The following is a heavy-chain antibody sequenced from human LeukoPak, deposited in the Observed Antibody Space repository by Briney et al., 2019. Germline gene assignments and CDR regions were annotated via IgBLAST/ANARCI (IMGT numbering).Heavy chain of an antibody. D-gene: IGHD6-19*01. CDR2: INPNSGDT. V-gene: IGHV1-2*02. J-gene: IGHJ4*02. Sequence: VASVKVSCKASGYTFTDYYIHWVRQAPGQGLEWMGWINPNSGDTDFAEKFQGRVTMTRDTSISTAYMELSRLRSDDTAVYYCAREGYGQGLGYWGQGTLVTVSS. CDR3: AREGYGQGLGY. CDR1: GYTFTDYY.